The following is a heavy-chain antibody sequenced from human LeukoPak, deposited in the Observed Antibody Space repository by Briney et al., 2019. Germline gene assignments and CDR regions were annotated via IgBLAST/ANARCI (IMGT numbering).Heavy chain of an antibody. V-gene: IGHV4-34*01. D-gene: IGHD1-26*01. CDR2: IHHSGNI. CDR1: GGSFSGYY. Sequence: SETLSLTCAVYGGSFSGYYWSWIRQPPGKGLEWIGSIHHSGNIYYNPSLKSRLTMSVDTSKNQFSLKMTSVTAADTAFYYCARDQGGTYMNWFDPWGQRTLVTVSS. J-gene: IGHJ5*02. CDR3: ARDQGGTYMNWFDP.